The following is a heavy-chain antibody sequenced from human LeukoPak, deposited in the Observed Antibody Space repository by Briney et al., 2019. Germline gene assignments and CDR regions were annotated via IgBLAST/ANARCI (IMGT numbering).Heavy chain of an antibody. D-gene: IGHD6-6*01. CDR3: ARDGIAARRYYYYYMDV. CDR1: GGSISSGDYY. Sequence: SETLSLTCTVSGGSISSGDYYWSWIRQPPGKGLEWIGYIYYSGSTNYNPSLKSRVTMSVDTSKNQFSLKLSSVTAADTAVYYCARDGIAARRYYYYYMDVWGKGTTVTVSS. CDR2: IYYSGST. V-gene: IGHV4-61*08. J-gene: IGHJ6*03.